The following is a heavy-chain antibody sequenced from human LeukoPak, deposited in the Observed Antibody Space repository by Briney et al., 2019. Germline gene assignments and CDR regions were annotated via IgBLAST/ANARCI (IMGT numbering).Heavy chain of an antibody. Sequence: SVKVSCKASGGTFSSQAISWVRQAPGQGLEWMGGIIPIFGTANYAQKFQGRVTIIADESTSTAYMELSSLRSEDTAVYYCARAIAARGGSYYGMDVWGQGTTVAVSS. CDR1: GGTFSSQA. CDR2: IIPIFGTA. J-gene: IGHJ6*02. CDR3: ARAIAARGGSYYGMDV. V-gene: IGHV1-69*13. D-gene: IGHD6-6*01.